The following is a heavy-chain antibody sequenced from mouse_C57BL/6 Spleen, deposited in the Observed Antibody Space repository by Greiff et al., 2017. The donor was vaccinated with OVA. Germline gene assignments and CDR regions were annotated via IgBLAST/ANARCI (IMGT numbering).Heavy chain of an antibody. Sequence: EVKVVESGGGLVQPGGSLKLSCAASGFTFSDYYMYWVRQTPEKRLEWVAYISNGGGSTYYPDTVQGRFTISRDNAKNTLYLQMSRLKSEDTAMYYCARHGSSGYRLAYWGQGTLVTVSA. CDR1: GFTFSDYY. D-gene: IGHD3-2*02. J-gene: IGHJ3*01. V-gene: IGHV5-12*01. CDR3: ARHGSSGYRLAY. CDR2: ISNGGGST.